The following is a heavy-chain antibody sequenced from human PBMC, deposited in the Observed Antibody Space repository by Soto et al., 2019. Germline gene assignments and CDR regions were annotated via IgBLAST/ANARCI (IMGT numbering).Heavy chain of an antibody. V-gene: IGHV1-69*02. CDR1: GGTFSSYT. J-gene: IGHJ4*02. CDR3: ASSKQGAAAADY. CDR2: IIPILGIA. Sequence: QVQLVQSGAEVKKPGSSVKVSCKASGGTFSSYTISWVRQAPGQGLEWMGRIIPILGIANYAQKFQGRVTITADKSTSTAYMELSSLISEDTAVYYCASSKQGAAAADYWGQGTLVTVSS. D-gene: IGHD6-13*01.